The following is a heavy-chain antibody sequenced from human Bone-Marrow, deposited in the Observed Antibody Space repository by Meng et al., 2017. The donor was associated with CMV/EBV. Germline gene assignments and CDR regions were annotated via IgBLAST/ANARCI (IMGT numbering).Heavy chain of an antibody. CDR3: ARENWSRKNFYDKVPLDC. J-gene: IGHJ4*02. Sequence: ASVKVSCKASGYTFTGYYIHWVRQAPGQGLEWMGWINPNSGGTKFANTFQGRVTMTRDTSISTAYMELSRLRSDDTAVYYCARENWSRKNFYDKVPLDCWGQGNLVNVSS. CDR1: GYTFTGYY. D-gene: IGHD2/OR15-2a*01. CDR2: INPNSGGT. V-gene: IGHV1-2*02.